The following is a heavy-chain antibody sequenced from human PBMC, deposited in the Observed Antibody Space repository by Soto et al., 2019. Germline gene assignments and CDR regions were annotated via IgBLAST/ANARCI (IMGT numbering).Heavy chain of an antibody. CDR2: IYYSGST. CDR1: GGSISSYY. J-gene: IGHJ5*02. Sequence: LALTCTVSGGSISSYYWSWIRQPPGKGLEWIGYIYYSGSTNYNPSLKSRVTISVDTSKNQFSLKLSSVTAADTAVYYCARGGFWSGHNWFDPWGQGTLVTVSS. V-gene: IGHV4-59*01. CDR3: ARGGFWSGHNWFDP. D-gene: IGHD3-3*01.